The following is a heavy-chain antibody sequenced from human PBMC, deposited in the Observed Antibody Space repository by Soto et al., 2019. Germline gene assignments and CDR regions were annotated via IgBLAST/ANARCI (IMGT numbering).Heavy chain of an antibody. CDR2: IHHSGST. CDR3: ARMSVEMATTYYFDP. D-gene: IGHD5-12*01. J-gene: IGHJ4*02. V-gene: IGHV4-38-2*01. CDR1: DYSISSNNY. Sequence: PSETLSLTCVVSDYSISSNNYWGWIRQPPGKGLECIGSIHHSGSTYYSPSLNSRVTVSLDTSKNQFSLKLSSVNAADTAVYYCARMSVEMATTYYFDPWGQGALVTVSS.